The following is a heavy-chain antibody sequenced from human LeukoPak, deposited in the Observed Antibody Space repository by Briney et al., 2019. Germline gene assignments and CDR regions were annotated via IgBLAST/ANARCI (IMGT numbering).Heavy chain of an antibody. J-gene: IGHJ4*02. CDR1: GFTFSSYA. D-gene: IGHD2-15*01. Sequence: GGSLRLSCAASGFTFSSYAMSWVRQAPGKGLEWVSAISGSGGSTYYADSVKGRLTISRDNSKNTLYLQMNSLRAEDTAVYYCAKRRGYCSGGSCQGRGYYFDYWGQGTLVTVSS. CDR3: AKRRGYCSGGSCQGRGYYFDY. CDR2: ISGSGGST. V-gene: IGHV3-23*01.